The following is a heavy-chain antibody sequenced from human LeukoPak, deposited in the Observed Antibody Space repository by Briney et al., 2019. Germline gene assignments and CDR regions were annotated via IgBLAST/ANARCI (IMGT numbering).Heavy chain of an antibody. J-gene: IGHJ4*02. V-gene: IGHV3-30-3*01. CDR1: GFTVSSNY. D-gene: IGHD2-15*01. CDR2: ISYDGSIK. Sequence: PGGSLRLSCAASGFTVSSNYMSWVRQAPGKGLEWVAIISYDGSIKYYADSVKGRFTISRDNSKNTLYLQMNSLRAEDTAVYYCARACQGGSCYFDYWGQGTLVTVSS. CDR3: ARACQGGSCYFDY.